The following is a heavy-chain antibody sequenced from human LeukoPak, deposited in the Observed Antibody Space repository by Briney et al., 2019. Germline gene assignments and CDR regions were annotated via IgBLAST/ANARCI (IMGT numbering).Heavy chain of an antibody. J-gene: IGHJ6*03. V-gene: IGHV1-8*03. D-gene: IGHD6-6*01. CDR1: GYTFTSYD. CDR2: MNPNSGNT. Sequence: ASVKVSCKASGYTFTSYDINWVRQATGQGLEWMGWMNPNSGNTGYAQKFQGRVTITRNTSISTAYMELSSLRSEDTAVYYCARMGYSSSLYYYYYYMDVWGKGTTVTVSS. CDR3: ARMGYSSSLYYYYYYMDV.